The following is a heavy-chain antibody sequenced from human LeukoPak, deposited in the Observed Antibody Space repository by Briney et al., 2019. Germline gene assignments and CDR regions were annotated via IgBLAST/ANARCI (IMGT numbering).Heavy chain of an antibody. D-gene: IGHD6-6*01. CDR3: ARDKYSSSSYYYDY. Sequence: PGGSLRLSCAASGFTFSSHNMNWVGQAPMKGLEWVSSIGTDGSYIYYADSVQGRFTISRDNAKNTLYLQMNSLRAEDTAVYYCARDKYSSSSYYYDYWGQGTLVTVSS. V-gene: IGHV3-21*01. CDR2: IGTDGSYI. CDR1: GFTFSSHN. J-gene: IGHJ4*02.